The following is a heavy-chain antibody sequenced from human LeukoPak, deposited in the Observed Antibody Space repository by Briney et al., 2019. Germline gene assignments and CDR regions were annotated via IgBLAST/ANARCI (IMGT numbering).Heavy chain of an antibody. CDR1: GYTFTSYD. V-gene: IGHV1-8*01. Sequence: ASVKVSCKASGYTFTSYDINWVRQATGQGLEWMGWMNPNSGNTGYAQKFQGRVTMTRNTSISTAYMELSSLRSEDTAVYHCVVVAATDGVGYWGQGTLVTVSS. CDR3: VVVAATDGVGY. J-gene: IGHJ4*02. D-gene: IGHD2-15*01. CDR2: MNPNSGNT.